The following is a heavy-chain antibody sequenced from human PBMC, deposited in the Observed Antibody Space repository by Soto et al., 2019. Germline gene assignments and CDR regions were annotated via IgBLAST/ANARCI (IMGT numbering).Heavy chain of an antibody. Sequence: EVQLVESGGGLVQPGGSLRLSCAASGFTFSTYWMSWVRRTPGKGLEWVANIKQDGTEKYYVDSVRGRLTVSRDNAKSSLYLQMNNLRVEDTAVYYCTTSPHRDSERVFVWGQGTAVTVS. D-gene: IGHD1-26*01. V-gene: IGHV3-7*01. CDR3: TTSPHRDSERVFV. CDR1: GFTFSTYW. CDR2: IKQDGTEK. J-gene: IGHJ6*02.